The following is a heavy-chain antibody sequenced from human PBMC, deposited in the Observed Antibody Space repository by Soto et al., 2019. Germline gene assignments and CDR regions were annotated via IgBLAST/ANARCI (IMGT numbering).Heavy chain of an antibody. CDR2: INAGNGNT. Sequence: ASVKVSCKASGYTFTSYAMHWVRQAPGQRLEWMGWINAGNGNTKYSQKFQGRVTITRDTSASTAYMELSSLRSEDTAVYYCASNRAAVVRGGYYFDYWGQGTLVTVSS. CDR3: ASNRAAVVRGGYYFDY. V-gene: IGHV1-3*01. J-gene: IGHJ4*02. D-gene: IGHD6-13*01. CDR1: GYTFTSYA.